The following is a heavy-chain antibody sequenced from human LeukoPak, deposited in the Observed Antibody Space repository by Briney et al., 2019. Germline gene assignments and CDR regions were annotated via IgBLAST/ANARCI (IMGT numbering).Heavy chain of an antibody. CDR1: GFTFSSYA. CDR2: ISSSSSYI. V-gene: IGHV3-21*01. J-gene: IGHJ4*02. Sequence: PGGSLRLSCAASGFTFSSYAMSWVRQAPGKGLEWVSSISSSSSYIYYADSVKGRFTISRDNAKNSLYLQMNSLRAEDTAVYYCARDPTVTPFDYWGQGTLITVSS. D-gene: IGHD4-17*01. CDR3: ARDPTVTPFDY.